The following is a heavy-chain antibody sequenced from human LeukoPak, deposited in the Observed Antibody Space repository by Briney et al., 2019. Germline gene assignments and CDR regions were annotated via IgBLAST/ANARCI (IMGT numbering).Heavy chain of an antibody. CDR2: ISGSGGTT. D-gene: IGHD3-3*01. CDR1: GFTFNSYA. V-gene: IGHV3-23*01. J-gene: IGHJ4*02. CDR3: EKHPASGESGYHAFEY. Sequence: GGSLRLSCAASGFTFNSYAMSWVRQAPGKVLEWVSSISGSGGTTYYTDSVKGRFTISRDNSKNTLYLQMNSLRAEDTAVYYCEKHPASGESGYHAFEYWGQGTLVTVSS.